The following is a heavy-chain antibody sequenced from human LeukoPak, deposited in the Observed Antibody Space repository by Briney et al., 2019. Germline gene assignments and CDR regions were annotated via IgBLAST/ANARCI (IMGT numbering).Heavy chain of an antibody. J-gene: IGHJ4*02. D-gene: IGHD4-23*01. V-gene: IGHV3-48*01. CDR2: ISSSSSTI. Sequence: GGSLRPSCAASGFTFSSYSMNWVRQAPGKGLEWVSYISSSSSTIYYADSVKGRFTISRDNAKNSLYLQMNSLRAEDTAVYYCARGRPHGNDYWGQGTLVTVSS. CDR1: GFTFSSYS. CDR3: ARGRPHGNDY.